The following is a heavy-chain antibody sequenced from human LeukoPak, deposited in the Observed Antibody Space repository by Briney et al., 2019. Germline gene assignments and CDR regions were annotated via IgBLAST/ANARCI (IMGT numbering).Heavy chain of an antibody. D-gene: IGHD1-26*01. V-gene: IGHV3-30-3*01. Sequence: GRSLRLSCAASGFTFSSYAMHWVRQAPGKGLEWLAVISYDGSNKYYADSVKGRFTISRDNSKNTLYLQMNSLRAEDTAVYYCARDSVGATNYFDYWGQGTLVTVSS. J-gene: IGHJ4*02. CDR1: GFTFSSYA. CDR3: ARDSVGATNYFDY. CDR2: ISYDGSNK.